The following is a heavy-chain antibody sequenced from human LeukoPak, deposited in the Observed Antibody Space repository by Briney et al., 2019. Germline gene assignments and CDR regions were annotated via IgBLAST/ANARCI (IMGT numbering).Heavy chain of an antibody. D-gene: IGHD3-10*01. CDR3: ARVGEASTWFDP. V-gene: IGHV1-18*01. CDR1: GYTFTSYG. CDR2: ISAYNGNT. J-gene: IGHJ5*02. Sequence: ASVTVSCKASGYTFTSYGISWVRQAPGRGLEWMGWISAYNGNTNYAQRLQGRVTMTTDTSTSTAYMELRSLRSDDTAVYYCARVGEASTWFDPWGQGTLVTVSS.